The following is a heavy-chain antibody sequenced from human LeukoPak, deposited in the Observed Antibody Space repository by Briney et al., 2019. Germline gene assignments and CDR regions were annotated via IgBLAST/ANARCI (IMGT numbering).Heavy chain of an antibody. V-gene: IGHV3-30-3*01. J-gene: IGHJ5*02. CDR3: ARGSRWKYCSSTSCYDWFDP. CDR2: ISYDGSNK. CDR1: GFTFSSYA. Sequence: GGSLRLSCAASGFTFSSYAMHWVRQAPGKRLEWVAVISYDGSNKYYADSVKGRFTISRDNSKNTLYLQMNSLRAEDTAVYYCARGSRWKYCSSTSCYDWFDPWGQGTLVTVSS. D-gene: IGHD2-2*01.